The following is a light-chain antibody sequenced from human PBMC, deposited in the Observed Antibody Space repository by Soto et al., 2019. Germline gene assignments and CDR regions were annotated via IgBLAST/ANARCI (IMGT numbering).Light chain of an antibody. J-gene: IGLJ1*01. Sequence: QSVLTQPPSASGSPRQSVTISCTGTSSDVGGYNYVSWYQQHPGKAPKLMIYEVSQRPSGVPDRFSGSKSGNTASLTVSGLQAEDEAHSYCFSYAGRNNYVFGTGTKVTVL. V-gene: IGLV2-8*01. CDR1: SSDVGGYNY. CDR3: FSYAGRNNYV. CDR2: EVS.